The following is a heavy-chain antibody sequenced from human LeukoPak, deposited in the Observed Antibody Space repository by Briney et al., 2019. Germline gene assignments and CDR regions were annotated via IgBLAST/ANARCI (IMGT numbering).Heavy chain of an antibody. CDR1: GLTVSTKY. Sequence: GGSLRLSCAASGLTVSTKYMRWVRQAPGKGLEWVSVIYSGGSTYYSDSVKGRFTISRDNSKNTLFLQMNSLRVEDTAGYYCAKLDRTMVPDNWDRGTLVTVSS. CDR2: IYSGGST. V-gene: IGHV3-53*01. D-gene: IGHD5-18*01. J-gene: IGHJ4*02. CDR3: AKLDRTMVPDN.